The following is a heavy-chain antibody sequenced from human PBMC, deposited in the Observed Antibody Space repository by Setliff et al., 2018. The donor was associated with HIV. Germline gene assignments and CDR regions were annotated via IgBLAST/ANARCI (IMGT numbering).Heavy chain of an antibody. CDR1: GGSISSDDYY. V-gene: IGHV4-34*01. J-gene: IGHJ6*02. Sequence: PSETLSLTCTVSGGSISSDDYYWTWIRQPPGRGLEWIGEINHNGSTNYNPSLKSRVTILVDRSKNQFSLKLTSVTAADTAVYFCARVSVGGLLFPFYYYHYGMDVWGQGTTVTVSS. CDR3: ARVSVGGLLFPFYYYHYGMDV. CDR2: INHNGST. D-gene: IGHD3-3*01.